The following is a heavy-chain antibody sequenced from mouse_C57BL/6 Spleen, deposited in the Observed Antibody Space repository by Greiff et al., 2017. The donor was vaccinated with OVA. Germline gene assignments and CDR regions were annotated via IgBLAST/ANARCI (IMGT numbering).Heavy chain of an antibody. V-gene: IGHV1-63*01. CDR1: GYTFTNYW. D-gene: IGHD4-1*01. CDR3: ARLAGTSKNWYFDV. J-gene: IGHJ1*03. CDR2: IYPGGGYT. Sequence: VQLKQSGAELVRPGTSVKMSCKASGYTFTNYWIGWAKQRPGHGLEWIGDIYPGGGYTNYIEKFKGKATLTADKSSSTAYMQFSSLTSEDSAIYYCARLAGTSKNWYFDVWGTGTTVTVSS.